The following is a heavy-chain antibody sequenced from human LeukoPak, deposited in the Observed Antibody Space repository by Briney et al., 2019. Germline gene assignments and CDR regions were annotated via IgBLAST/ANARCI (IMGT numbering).Heavy chain of an antibody. D-gene: IGHD3-22*01. Sequence: GSLRLSCEVSGFTFSSYWMNWVRQPPGKGLEWIGSIYYSGSTYYNPSLKSRVTISVDTSKNQFSLKLSSVTAADTAVYYCASPYYYDSSGYYYFDYWGQGTLVTVSS. J-gene: IGHJ4*02. CDR3: ASPYYYDSSGYYYFDY. CDR1: GFTFSSYW. CDR2: IYYSGST. V-gene: IGHV4-39*01.